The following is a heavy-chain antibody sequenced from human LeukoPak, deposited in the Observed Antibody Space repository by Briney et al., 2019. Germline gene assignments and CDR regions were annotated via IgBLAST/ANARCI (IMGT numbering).Heavy chain of an antibody. D-gene: IGHD3-10*01. CDR2: IKQDGSER. CDR3: AKEFFGSRNSFNGVFDS. J-gene: IGHJ4*02. Sequence: HPGRSLRLSCEASGLSMSVYWMSWVRQAPGKGLEWVGNIKQDGSERNYVDSVKGRFTISRDNSNKTLHLQMNNQRVDDTAVYYCAKEFFGSRNSFNGVFDSWGQGALVTVPS. V-gene: IGHV3-7*03. CDR1: GLSMSVYW.